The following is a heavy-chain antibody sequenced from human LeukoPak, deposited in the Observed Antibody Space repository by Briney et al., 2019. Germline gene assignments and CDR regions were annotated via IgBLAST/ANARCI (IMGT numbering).Heavy chain of an antibody. CDR3: AKDIVAARGWIFGY. D-gene: IGHD5-12*01. Sequence: GGTLRLSCAASGFTFSSYGMSWVRQAPGKGLEWVSAISGSGGSTYYADSVKGRFTISRDNSKNTLYLQMNSLRAEDTAVYYCAKDIVAARGWIFGYWGQGTLVTVSS. V-gene: IGHV3-23*01. J-gene: IGHJ4*02. CDR2: ISGSGGST. CDR1: GFTFSSYG.